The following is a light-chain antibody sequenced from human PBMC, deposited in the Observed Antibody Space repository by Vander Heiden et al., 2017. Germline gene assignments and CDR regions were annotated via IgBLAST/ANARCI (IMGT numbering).Light chain of an antibody. V-gene: IGKV3-11*01. CDR3: QQCSNPWT. J-gene: IGKJ1*01. CDR2: DAS. CDR1: QSVSSY. Sequence: EIVLTQSPATLSLSPGERATLSCRASQSVSSYLAWYQQKPGQAPRLLIYDASNRANGIPDRFSGSGSGTDFTLTISSLEPEDFAVYYWQQCSNPWTFGQGTKVEIK.